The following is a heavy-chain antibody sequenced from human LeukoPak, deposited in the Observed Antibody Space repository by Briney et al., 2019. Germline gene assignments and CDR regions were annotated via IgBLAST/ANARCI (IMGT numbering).Heavy chain of an antibody. Sequence: GGSLRLSCAASGFTFSTFGMNWVRQAPGKGLEWVAVIWYDGSNKYYADSVKGRFAISRDNSKNTLYLQMNSLRAEDTALYFCANEVRPNDYWGRGTLVTVSS. D-gene: IGHD4/OR15-4a*01. V-gene: IGHV3-33*06. CDR3: ANEVRPNDY. J-gene: IGHJ4*02. CDR1: GFTFSTFG. CDR2: IWYDGSNK.